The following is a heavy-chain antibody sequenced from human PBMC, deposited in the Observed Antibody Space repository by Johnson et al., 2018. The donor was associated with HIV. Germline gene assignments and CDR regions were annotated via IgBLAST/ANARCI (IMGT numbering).Heavy chain of an antibody. V-gene: IGHV3-30*18. CDR3: AKALRGHSSSSFDAFDI. CDR1: GFTFSSSA. Sequence: QVQLVESGGGVVQPGRSLRLSCAASGFTFSSSAMHWVRQAPGKGLEWVAVISYDGSNKYYADSVKGRFTISRDNSKNTLYLQMNSLRAEDTAVYYCAKALRGHSSSSFDAFDIWGQGTMVTVSS. D-gene: IGHD6-6*01. CDR2: ISYDGSNK. J-gene: IGHJ3*02.